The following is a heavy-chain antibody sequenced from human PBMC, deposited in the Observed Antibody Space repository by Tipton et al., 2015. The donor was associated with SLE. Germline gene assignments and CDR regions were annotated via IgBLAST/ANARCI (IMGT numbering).Heavy chain of an antibody. Sequence: TLSLTCTVSGGSISNYYWSWIRQPPGKGLEWIGYIYYSGTTIYNPSLKSRVTISVDTSKNQFSLKLNSVTAADTAVYYCARAFGDFWSGYPGAFDIWGQGTMVTVSS. J-gene: IGHJ3*02. V-gene: IGHV4-59*01. CDR3: ARAFGDFWSGYPGAFDI. CDR2: IYYSGTT. CDR1: GGSISNYY. D-gene: IGHD3-3*01.